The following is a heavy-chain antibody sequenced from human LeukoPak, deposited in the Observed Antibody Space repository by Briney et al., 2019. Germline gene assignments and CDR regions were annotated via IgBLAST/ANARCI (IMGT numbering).Heavy chain of an antibody. J-gene: IGHJ4*02. CDR3: AKRRYSSGWVDY. CDR2: ISGSGGST. CDR1: GFTFSNAW. D-gene: IGHD6-19*01. V-gene: IGHV3-23*01. Sequence: GGSLRLSCAASGFTFSNAWMSWVRQAPGKGLEWVSAISGSGGSTYYADSVKGRFTISRDNSKNTLYLQMNSLRAEDTAVYYCAKRRYSSGWVDYWGQETLVTVSS.